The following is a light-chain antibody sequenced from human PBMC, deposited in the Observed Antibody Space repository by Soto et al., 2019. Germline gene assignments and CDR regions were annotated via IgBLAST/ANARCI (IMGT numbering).Light chain of an antibody. CDR2: TTS. J-gene: IGKJ5*01. CDR1: QSIRSS. CDR3: QQLYTLPFT. Sequence: DIQMTQSPSSLSAYVGDRVTITCRASQSIRSSLNWYQQKPGKDPNLLIYTTSNLESGVPSRFSGSGSGTDFTLTISGLLPEDFAAYHCQQLYTLPFTVGQGTRREIK. V-gene: IGKV1-39*01.